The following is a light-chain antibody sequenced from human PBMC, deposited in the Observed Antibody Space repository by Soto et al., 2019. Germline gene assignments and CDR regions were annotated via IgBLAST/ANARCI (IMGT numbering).Light chain of an antibody. J-gene: IGLJ3*02. CDR2: EGS. Sequence: QSALTQPASVSGSPGQSITISCTGTSSDVGSYNLVSWYQQYPGKAPKLMIYEGSKRPSGVSNRFSGSKSGNTASLTLSGLQAEDEADYYCCSFAGGSTWVFGGGTKVTVL. V-gene: IGLV2-23*01. CDR3: CSFAGGSTWV. CDR1: SSDVGSYNL.